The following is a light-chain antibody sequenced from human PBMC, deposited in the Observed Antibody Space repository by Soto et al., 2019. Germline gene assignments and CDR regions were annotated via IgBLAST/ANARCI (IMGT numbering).Light chain of an antibody. J-gene: IGLJ1*01. CDR3: SSYTSNSIAV. Sequence: QSALTQPASVSGSPGQSITVSCTGTSSDIGGYNYVSWYQQHPGEAPKLMIFDVSNRPSGVSNRFSGSKSGNTASLTISGLQAEDEADYYCSSYTSNSIAVFGTGTKVTVL. CDR2: DVS. CDR1: SSDIGGYNY. V-gene: IGLV2-14*01.